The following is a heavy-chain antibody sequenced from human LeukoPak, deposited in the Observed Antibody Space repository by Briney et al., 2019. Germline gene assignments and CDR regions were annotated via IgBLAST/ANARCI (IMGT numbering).Heavy chain of an antibody. J-gene: IGHJ4*02. CDR1: TYTFTYNS. Sequence: ASVKVSCKASTYTFTYNSIHWVRQAPGQGPQWMGWINPNSGDTHYARNFQDRVTLTRDTSLSTAYMELTSLRSDDTAMYYCARENSFGSGSYIFDSWGQGTLVTVSS. D-gene: IGHD3-10*01. CDR2: INPNSGDT. CDR3: ARENSFGSGSYIFDS. V-gene: IGHV1-2*02.